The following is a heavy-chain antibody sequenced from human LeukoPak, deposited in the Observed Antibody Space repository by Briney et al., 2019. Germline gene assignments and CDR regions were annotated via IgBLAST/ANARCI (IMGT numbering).Heavy chain of an antibody. CDR1: GGTFSSYA. V-gene: IGHV1-69*05. D-gene: IGHD3-22*01. J-gene: IGHJ3*02. Sequence: GASVKVSCKASGGTFSSYAISWVRQAPGHGLEWMGGIIPIFGTANYAQKFQGRVTMTRNTSISTAYMELSSLRSEDTAVYYCARGPWLLLRFAFDIWGQGTMVTVSS. CDR2: IIPIFGTA. CDR3: ARGPWLLLRFAFDI.